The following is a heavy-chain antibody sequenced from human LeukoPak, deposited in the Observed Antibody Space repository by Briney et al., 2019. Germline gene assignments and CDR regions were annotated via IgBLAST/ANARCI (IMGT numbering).Heavy chain of an antibody. CDR3: AGGGSSSWSFDY. J-gene: IGHJ4*02. CDR2: IIPILGIV. Sequence: SVKVSCKASGGTFSSYTISWVRQAPGQGLEWMGRIIPILGIVNYAQKFQGRVTITADKSTSTAYMELSSLRSEDTAVYYCAGGGSSSWSFDYWGQGTLVTVSS. D-gene: IGHD6-13*01. V-gene: IGHV1-69*02. CDR1: GGTFSSYT.